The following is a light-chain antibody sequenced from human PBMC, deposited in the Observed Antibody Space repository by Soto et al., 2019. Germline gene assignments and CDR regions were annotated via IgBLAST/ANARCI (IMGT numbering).Light chain of an antibody. CDR3: QQYKSFPLT. V-gene: IGKV1-5*03. CDR2: KAS. Sequence: DTQMTQSPSTLSASVVDRVTITCRASQSIDYCLAWYQHKSGNAPKLLIYKASDLESGVPSRFSGSGSGTEFTLTISSLQPDDFATYFCQQYKSFPLTFGQGTRVEIK. CDR1: QSIDYC. J-gene: IGKJ1*01.